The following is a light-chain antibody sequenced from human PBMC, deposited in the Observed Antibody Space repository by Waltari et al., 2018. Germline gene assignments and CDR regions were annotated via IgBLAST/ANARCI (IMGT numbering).Light chain of an antibody. V-gene: IGKV3-20*01. CDR2: GAS. CDR1: QSVGSSF. J-gene: IGKJ3*01. CDR3: QQYGSSPFT. Sequence: ELVLTQSPGTLSLSPGERATLSCRARQSVGSSFLAWYQQKPGQAPRLLISGASSRATGIPDRFSGTGSGTDFTLTISRLEPEDFAVYYCQQYGSSPFTFGPGTKVNIK.